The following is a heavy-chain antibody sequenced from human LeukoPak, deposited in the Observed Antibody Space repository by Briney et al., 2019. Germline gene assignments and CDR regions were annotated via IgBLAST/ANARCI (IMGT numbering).Heavy chain of an antibody. Sequence: GGSLKLSCAASGFTFSSYAMSWVRQAPGKGLEWVSAISGSGGSTYYADSVKGRFTISRDNSKNTLYLQMNSLRAEDTAVYYCAKSLSDGGHRPTPFDYWGQGTLVTVSS. D-gene: IGHD4-23*01. CDR2: ISGSGGST. CDR1: GFTFSSYA. J-gene: IGHJ4*02. V-gene: IGHV3-23*01. CDR3: AKSLSDGGHRPTPFDY.